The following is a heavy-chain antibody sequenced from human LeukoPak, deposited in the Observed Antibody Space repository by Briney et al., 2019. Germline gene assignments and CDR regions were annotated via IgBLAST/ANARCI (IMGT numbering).Heavy chain of an antibody. V-gene: IGHV1-18*01. CDR1: GYTFANYG. Sequence: ASVKVSCKTSGYTFANYGISWVRQAPGQGLEWMGWINTNNGNTNYAQILQGRVTMTTDASTSTAYMELRSLRSEDTAMYYCASGYCSTTSCYVNPYFDYWGQGTLVTVSS. J-gene: IGHJ4*02. D-gene: IGHD2-2*03. CDR3: ASGYCSTTSCYVNPYFDY. CDR2: INTNNGNT.